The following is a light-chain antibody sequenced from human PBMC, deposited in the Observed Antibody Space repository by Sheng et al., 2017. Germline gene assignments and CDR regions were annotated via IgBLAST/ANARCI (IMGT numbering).Light chain of an antibody. CDR2: KAS. CDR3: LQHYDFPWT. Sequence: DIQMTQSPSTLSAFVGDRVTITCRASQSVNRWLAWYQQKPGKAPKLLIHKASSLQSGVPSRFSGSGSGTDFTLTISSLQPEDFATYYCLQHYDFPWTFGQGTRVEIK. J-gene: IGKJ1*01. CDR1: QSVNRW. V-gene: IGKV1-5*03.